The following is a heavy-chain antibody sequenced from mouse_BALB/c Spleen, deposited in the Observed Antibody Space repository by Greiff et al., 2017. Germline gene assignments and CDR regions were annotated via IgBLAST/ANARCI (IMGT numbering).Heavy chain of an antibody. Sequence: EVKVVESGTVLARPGASVKMSCKASGYTFTSYWMHWVKQRPGQGLEWIGAIYPGNSDTSYNQKFKGKAKLTAVTSTSTAYMELSSLTNEDSAVYYCTAIYYGRFAYWGQGTLVTVSA. V-gene: IGHV1-5*01. CDR3: TAIYYGRFAY. D-gene: IGHD1-2*01. CDR2: IYPGNSDT. J-gene: IGHJ3*01. CDR1: GYTFTSYW.